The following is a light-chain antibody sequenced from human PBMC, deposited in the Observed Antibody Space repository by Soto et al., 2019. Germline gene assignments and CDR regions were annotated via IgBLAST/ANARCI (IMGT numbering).Light chain of an antibody. Sequence: EIVLTQSPATLSLSPGERATLSCRASQSVSSYLAWYQQKPGQAPRLLIYDASNRATGIPARFSGSGSGTDFTLTISRLDPEDFAVYYCQVSANSPPKYTFGQGTKLEI. CDR3: QVSANSPPKYT. J-gene: IGKJ2*01. CDR1: QSVSSY. V-gene: IGKV3-11*01. CDR2: DAS.